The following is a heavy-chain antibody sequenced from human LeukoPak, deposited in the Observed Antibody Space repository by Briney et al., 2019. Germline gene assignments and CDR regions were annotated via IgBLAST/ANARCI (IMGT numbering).Heavy chain of an antibody. V-gene: IGHV4-61*02. J-gene: IGHJ4*02. Sequence: PSQTLSLTCTVSGGSISSGSYYWSWIRQPAGKGLEWIGRIYTSGSTNYNPSLKSRVTISVDTSKNQFSLKLSSVTAADTAVYYCARLYTSGWYDYWGQGTLVTVPS. CDR2: IYTSGST. CDR3: ARLYTSGWYDY. D-gene: IGHD6-19*01. CDR1: GGSISSGSYY.